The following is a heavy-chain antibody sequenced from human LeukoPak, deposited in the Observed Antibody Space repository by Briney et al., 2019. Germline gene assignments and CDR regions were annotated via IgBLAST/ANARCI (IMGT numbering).Heavy chain of an antibody. CDR1: GYTFTSYD. Sequence: ASVTVSCKASGYTFTSYDINWVRQAAGQGLEWMGWMNPNSGNTGYAQKFQGRVTMTRNTSISTAYMELSSLRSEDTAVYYCARGGSGYSSSWPYYYYYGMDVWGQGTTVTVSS. J-gene: IGHJ6*02. V-gene: IGHV1-8*01. CDR2: MNPNSGNT. D-gene: IGHD6-13*01. CDR3: ARGGSGYSSSWPYYYYYGMDV.